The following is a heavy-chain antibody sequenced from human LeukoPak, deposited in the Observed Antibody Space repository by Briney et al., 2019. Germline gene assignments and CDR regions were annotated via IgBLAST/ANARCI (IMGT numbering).Heavy chain of an antibody. CDR3: ARGLMTPGSPNVPRDYYYYGMDV. J-gene: IGHJ6*02. CDR2: IIPIFGTA. D-gene: IGHD2-8*01. CDR1: GGTFTSYA. Sequence: SVKVSCKASGGTFTSYAISWVRQAPGQGLEWMGGIIPIFGTANYAQKFQGRVTITADESTSTAYMELSSLRSEDTAVYYCARGLMTPGSPNVPRDYYYYGMDVWGQGTTVTVSS. V-gene: IGHV1-69*13.